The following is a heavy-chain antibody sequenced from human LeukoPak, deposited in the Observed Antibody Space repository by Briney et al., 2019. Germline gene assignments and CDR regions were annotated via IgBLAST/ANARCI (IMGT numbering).Heavy chain of an antibody. J-gene: IGHJ4*02. D-gene: IGHD5-12*01. CDR2: ISYDGRDK. Sequence: PGRSLRLSCAASGFTCSNYAMHWVRQAPGKGLEWGSVISYDGRDKYSADSVKGRFTISRDNSKNTLYLQMNSLRAEDTAIYYCARGGFSGYDFERFDYWGQGTLVTVSS. CDR3: ARGGFSGYDFERFDY. CDR1: GFTCSNYA. V-gene: IGHV3-30*04.